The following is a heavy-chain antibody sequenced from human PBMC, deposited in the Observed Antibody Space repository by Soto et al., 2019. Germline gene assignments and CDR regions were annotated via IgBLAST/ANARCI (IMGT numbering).Heavy chain of an antibody. CDR2: ISGSTGNT. Sequence: EVQLLESGGGLVQPGGSLRLSCAASGFTFSNYAMNWVRQAPGKGLEWVSGISGSTGNTYYADSLKGRFTISRDNSKNTVYLQMRSLRAEDTALYYCAKGEDSFGFTRFDFWGQGDLVTVSS. CDR1: GFTFSNYA. V-gene: IGHV3-23*01. CDR3: AKGEDSFGFTRFDF. J-gene: IGHJ4*02. D-gene: IGHD5-18*01.